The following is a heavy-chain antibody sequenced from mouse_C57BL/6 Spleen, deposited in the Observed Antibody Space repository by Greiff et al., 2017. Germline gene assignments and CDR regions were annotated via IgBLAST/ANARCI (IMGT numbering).Heavy chain of an antibody. CDR3: ARGLDYGSSYAMDY. D-gene: IGHD1-1*01. CDR1: GYTFTDYY. V-gene: IGHV1-26*01. Sequence: EVQLQQSGPELVKPGASVKISCKASGYTFTDYYMNWVKQSHGKSLEWIGDINPNNGGTSYNQKFKGKATLTVDKSSSTAYMELRSLTSEDSAVYYCARGLDYGSSYAMDYWGQGTSVTVSS. J-gene: IGHJ4*01. CDR2: INPNNGGT.